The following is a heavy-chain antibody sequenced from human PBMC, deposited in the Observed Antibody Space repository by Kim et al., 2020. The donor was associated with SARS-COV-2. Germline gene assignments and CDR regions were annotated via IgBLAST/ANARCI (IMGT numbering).Heavy chain of an antibody. V-gene: IGHV4-39*01. CDR3: ARQNDDFDY. D-gene: IGHD1-1*01. J-gene: IGHJ4*02. CDR1: GCSISSSSFY. CDR2: IYYSGST. Sequence: SETLSLTCTVSGCSISSSSFYWGRIRQPPGKGLEWIGSIYYSGSTYNNPALTSRVIISVDTSKNQFSLKLSSVTAADTAVYCCARQNDDFDYWGQGTLVTVAS.